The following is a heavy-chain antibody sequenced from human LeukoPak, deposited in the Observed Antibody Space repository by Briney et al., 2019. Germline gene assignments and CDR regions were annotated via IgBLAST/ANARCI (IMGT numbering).Heavy chain of an antibody. CDR1: GFTFSSYA. D-gene: IGHD3-10*01. CDR3: AREAWVGTMVRGVMSY. V-gene: IGHV3-30*04. CDR2: ISYDGSNK. J-gene: IGHJ4*02. Sequence: GGSLRLSCAASGFTFSSYAMHWVRQAPGKGLEWVAVISYDGSNKYYADSVKGRFTISRDNSKNTLYLQMNSLRAEDTAVYYCAREAWVGTMVRGVMSYWGQGTLVTVSS.